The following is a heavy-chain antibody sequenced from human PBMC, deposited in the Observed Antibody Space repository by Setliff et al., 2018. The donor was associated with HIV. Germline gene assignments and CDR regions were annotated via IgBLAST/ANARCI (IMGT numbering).Heavy chain of an antibody. CDR1: GGSFSAYY. CDR3: ARGPRVSAAVVETPSAY. CDR2: IDHTGSA. D-gene: IGHD6-19*01. J-gene: IGHJ4*02. V-gene: IGHV4-34*01. Sequence: SETLSLTCAVSGGSFSAYYWTWIRQSPHKGLEWVGEIDHTGSAYYNPSLTSRVTISVDTSKNRFSLELSSVSAADTALYYCARGPRVSAAVVETPSAYWGQGTRVTVSS.